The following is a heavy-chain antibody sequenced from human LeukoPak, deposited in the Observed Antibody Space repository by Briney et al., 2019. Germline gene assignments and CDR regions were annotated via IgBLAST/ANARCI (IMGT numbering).Heavy chain of an antibody. CDR2: MSNSGST. Sequence: SETLSLTCSVSGGSISSFYWNWIRQPPGKGLEWIGYMSNSGSTNYNPSLKSRLTISVDTSKNHLSLRLSSVTAADTAVYYCARGNYDDSYAYGGDFDSWGQGTLVTVSS. D-gene: IGHD3-16*01. CDR3: ARGNYDDSYAYGGDFDS. V-gene: IGHV4-59*01. J-gene: IGHJ4*02. CDR1: GGSISSFY.